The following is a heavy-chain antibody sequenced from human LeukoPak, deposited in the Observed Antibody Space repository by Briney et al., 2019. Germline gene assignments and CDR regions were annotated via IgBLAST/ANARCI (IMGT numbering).Heavy chain of an antibody. Sequence: GGSLRLSCAASGFTFSSYSMNWVRQAPGKGLEWVSSISSSSSYIYYADSVKGRFTISRYNAKNSLYLQMNSLRAEDTAVYYSARDPQLGDFDYWGQGTLVTVSS. CDR1: GFTFSSYS. CDR2: ISSSSSYI. V-gene: IGHV3-21*01. J-gene: IGHJ4*02. D-gene: IGHD1-1*01. CDR3: ARDPQLGDFDY.